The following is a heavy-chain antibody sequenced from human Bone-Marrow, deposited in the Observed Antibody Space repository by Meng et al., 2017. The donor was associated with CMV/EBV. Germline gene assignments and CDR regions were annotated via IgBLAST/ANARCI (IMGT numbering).Heavy chain of an antibody. J-gene: IGHJ4*02. D-gene: IGHD2-2*01. Sequence: GGSLRLSCAASGFTFSTYSMNWVRQAPGKGLAWVSSISSSSTFIYYADSLQGRFTISRDNAKNSLYLQMNSLRAEDTAVYYCARYRDFVPAAIGSDYWGQGTLVTVSS. CDR3: ARYRDFVPAAIGSDY. CDR2: ISSSSTFI. CDR1: GFTFSTYS. V-gene: IGHV3-21*01.